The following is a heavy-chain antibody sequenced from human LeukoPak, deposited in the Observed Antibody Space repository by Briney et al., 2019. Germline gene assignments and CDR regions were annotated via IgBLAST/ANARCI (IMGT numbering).Heavy chain of an antibody. J-gene: IGHJ4*02. V-gene: IGHV1-24*01. CDR2: FDPEDGET. D-gene: IGHD5-24*01. Sequence: ASVTVSCTVSGYTLTELSMHWVRQAPGKGLEWMGGFDPEDGETIYAQKFQGRVTMTEDTSTDTAYMELSSLRSEDTAVYYCATGEMATIFSPLDYWGQGTLVTVSS. CDR1: GYTLTELS. CDR3: ATGEMATIFSPLDY.